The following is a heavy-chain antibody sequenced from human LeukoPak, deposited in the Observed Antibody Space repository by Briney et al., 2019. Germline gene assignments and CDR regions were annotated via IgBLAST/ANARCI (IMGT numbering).Heavy chain of an antibody. CDR3: ARHQNIVVVPAAMDV. V-gene: IGHV4-39*01. CDR2: MYHSGST. CDR1: GDSISSSTYY. D-gene: IGHD2-2*01. Sequence: SETLSLTCSVSGDSISSSTYYWGWVRQPPGKGLEWIGSMEWIGNMYHSGSTYYNPSLKSRVTISVDTSKNQFSLKLSSVTAADTAVYYCARHQNIVVVPAAMDVWGKGTTVTVSS. J-gene: IGHJ6*03.